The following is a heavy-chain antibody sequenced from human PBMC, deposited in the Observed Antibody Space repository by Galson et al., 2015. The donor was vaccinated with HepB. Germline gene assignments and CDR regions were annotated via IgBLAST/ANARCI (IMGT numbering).Heavy chain of an antibody. CDR3: ARVRDSSGYYLDY. V-gene: IGHV1-46*01. J-gene: IGHJ4*02. CDR2: INPSGGST. CDR1: GYTFTSYY. Sequence: SVKVSCKASGYTFTSYYIHWVRQAPGQGLEWMGIINPSGGSTSYAQNFQGRVTVTSDTSTSTVYMELSSLRSEDTAVYYCARVRDSSGYYLDYWGQGTLVTVSS. D-gene: IGHD3-22*01.